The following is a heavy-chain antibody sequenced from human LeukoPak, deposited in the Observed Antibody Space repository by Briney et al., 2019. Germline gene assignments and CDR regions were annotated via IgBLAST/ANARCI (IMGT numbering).Heavy chain of an antibody. CDR2: ISSSSSTI. CDR3: ARDPGYCSGGSCGIGY. J-gene: IGHJ4*02. V-gene: IGHV3-48*01. D-gene: IGHD2-15*01. CDR1: GFTFSSYG. Sequence: PGGSLRLSCAASGFTFSSYGMTWVRQAPGKGLEWVSYISSSSSTIYYADSVKGRFTISRDNSKNMLYLQMNSLRAEDTAVYYCARDPGYCSGGSCGIGYWGQGTLVTVSS.